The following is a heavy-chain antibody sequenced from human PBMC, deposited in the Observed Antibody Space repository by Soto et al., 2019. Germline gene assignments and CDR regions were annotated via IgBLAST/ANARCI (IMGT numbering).Heavy chain of an antibody. Sequence: QVQLVESWGGVVQPGRSLRLSCAASGFNFSSYVMHWVRQAPGKGLEWVAVIWYDGGNKYYADSVKGRFTISRDNSKNTLYLQMNSLRAEDKAVYYCARDGQWLPRDGLRSSYYFDYWGQGTLVTVSS. CDR1: GFNFSSYV. J-gene: IGHJ4*02. D-gene: IGHD6-19*01. CDR2: IWYDGGNK. V-gene: IGHV3-33*01. CDR3: ARDGQWLPRDGLRSSYYFDY.